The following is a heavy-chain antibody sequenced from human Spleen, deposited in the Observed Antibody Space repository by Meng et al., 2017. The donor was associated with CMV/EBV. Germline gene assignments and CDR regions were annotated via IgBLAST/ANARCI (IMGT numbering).Heavy chain of an antibody. D-gene: IGHD3-3*01. CDR1: GFTFSDYA. CDR2: ISHDGPEK. Sequence: GGSLRLSCAPSGFTFSDYALHWVRQAPGKGLEWVAVISHDGPEKYYADSVKGRFTISRDNSRNTLFLQMNSLRPEDTAVYYCVRGRGDDSRRGFYTEGNHFDYWGQGTLVTVSS. CDR3: VRGRGDDSRRGFYTEGNHFDY. V-gene: IGHV3-30*04. J-gene: IGHJ4*02.